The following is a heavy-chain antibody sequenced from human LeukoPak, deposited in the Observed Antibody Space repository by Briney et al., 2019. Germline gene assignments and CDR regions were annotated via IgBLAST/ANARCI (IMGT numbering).Heavy chain of an antibody. J-gene: IGHJ6*03. Sequence: PSETLSLTCTVSGGSISGDYWSWIRQPPGKGLEWIGYISYSGSTNYNPSLKSRVTISVDKSKNRFSLKLSSVTAADTAVYYCARDVGVAVYYMDVWGKGTTVTVSS. CDR2: ISYSGST. CDR1: GGSISGDY. V-gene: IGHV4-59*12. CDR3: ARDVGVAVYYMDV. D-gene: IGHD2-15*01.